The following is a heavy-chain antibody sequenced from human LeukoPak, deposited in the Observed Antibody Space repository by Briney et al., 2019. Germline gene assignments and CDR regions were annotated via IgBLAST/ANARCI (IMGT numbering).Heavy chain of an antibody. CDR1: GFTFSSYG. Sequence: PGGSLRLSCAASGFTFSSYGMHWVRQAPGKGLEWVAFIRYDGSNKYYADSVKGRFTISRDNSKNTLYLQMNSLRAEDTAVYYCAKDWGTLDFWSGSWAGGYWGQGTLVTVSS. CDR3: AKDWGTLDFWSGSWAGGY. CDR2: IRYDGSNK. V-gene: IGHV3-30*02. J-gene: IGHJ4*02. D-gene: IGHD3-3*01.